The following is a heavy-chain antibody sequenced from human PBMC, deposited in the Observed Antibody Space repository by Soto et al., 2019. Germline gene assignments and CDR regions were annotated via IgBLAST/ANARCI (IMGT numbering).Heavy chain of an antibody. CDR3: AKDQYSGWRTINWFDP. CDR1: GFTFSSYG. J-gene: IGHJ5*02. D-gene: IGHD6-19*01. CDR2: ISYDGSNK. Sequence: PGGSLRLSCAASGFTFSSYGMHWVRQAPGKGLEWVAVISYDGSNKYYADSVKGRFTISRDNSKNTLYLQMNSLRAEDTAVYYCAKDQYSGWRTINWFDPWGQGTLVTVSS. V-gene: IGHV3-30*18.